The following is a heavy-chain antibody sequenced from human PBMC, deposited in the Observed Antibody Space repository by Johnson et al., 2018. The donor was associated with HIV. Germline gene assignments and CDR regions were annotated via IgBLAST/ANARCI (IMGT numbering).Heavy chain of an antibody. D-gene: IGHD2-8*01. J-gene: IGHJ3*02. CDR3: ARYNGVDSSSSGQTDI. V-gene: IGHV3-20*04. CDR1: GVIVSSNY. Sequence: VQLVESGGGLIQPGGSLRLLCAAPGVIVSSNYMRWVRQAPGKGLEWVSGINWNGGSPGYADSVKGRFTISRDNAKNSLYLQMNSLRAEDTALYYCARYNGVDSSSSGQTDIWGQGTMVTVSS. CDR2: INWNGGSP.